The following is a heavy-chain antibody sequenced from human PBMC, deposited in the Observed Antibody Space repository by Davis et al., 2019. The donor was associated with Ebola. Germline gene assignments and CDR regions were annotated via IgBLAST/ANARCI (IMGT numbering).Heavy chain of an antibody. J-gene: IGHJ4*02. Sequence: GGSLRLSCAASGFIFSSYVMSWVRQAPGKGLEWVSTLGTSADTYYADSVKGRFTISRDNSKNTLYLQMNSLRAEDTAVYYCARKTESDYWGQGTLVTVSS. CDR1: GFIFSSYV. D-gene: IGHD3-10*01. CDR3: ARKTESDY. V-gene: IGHV3-23*01. CDR2: LGTSADT.